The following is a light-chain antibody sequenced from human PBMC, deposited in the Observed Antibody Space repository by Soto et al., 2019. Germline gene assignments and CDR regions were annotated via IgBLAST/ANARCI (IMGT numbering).Light chain of an antibody. CDR1: SSDTGADYD. CDR2: GNT. CDR3: QSYDSSLSGYVV. V-gene: IGLV1-40*01. J-gene: IGLJ2*01. Sequence: QSVLTQPPSVSGAPGQRVTISCTGSSSDTGADYDVHWYQQLPGTAPKLLIYGNTNRPSGVPDRFSGSKSGTSASLAITGLQAEDEADYYCQSYDSSLSGYVVFGGGTKLTVL.